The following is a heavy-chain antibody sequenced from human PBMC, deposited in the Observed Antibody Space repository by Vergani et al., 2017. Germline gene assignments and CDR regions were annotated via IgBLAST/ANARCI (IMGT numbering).Heavy chain of an antibody. D-gene: IGHD3-22*01. CDR3: ATGLGYYYDSSGYFPFDY. J-gene: IGHJ4*02. V-gene: IGHV1-46*03. CDR2: INPSGGST. CDR1: GYTFTSYY. Sequence: QVQLVQSESELKKPGASVKVSCKASGYTFTSYYMHWVRQAPGQGLEWMGIINPSGGSTSYAQKFQGRVTMTRDTSTSTVYMELSNLRSEDTAVYYCATGLGYYYDSSGYFPFDYWGQGTLVTVSS.